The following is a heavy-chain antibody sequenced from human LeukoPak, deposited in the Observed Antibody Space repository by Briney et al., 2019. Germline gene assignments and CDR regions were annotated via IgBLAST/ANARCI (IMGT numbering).Heavy chain of an antibody. CDR1: GGSISSGGYY. Sequence: PSETLSLTCTVSGGSISSGGYYWSWIRQPPGKGLEWIGYIYHSGSTYYNPSLKSRVTISVDRSKNQFSLKLSSATAADTAVYYCAGSSSSAFYFDYWGQGTLVTVSS. D-gene: IGHD6-6*01. J-gene: IGHJ4*02. CDR2: IYHSGST. CDR3: AGSSSSAFYFDY. V-gene: IGHV4-30-2*01.